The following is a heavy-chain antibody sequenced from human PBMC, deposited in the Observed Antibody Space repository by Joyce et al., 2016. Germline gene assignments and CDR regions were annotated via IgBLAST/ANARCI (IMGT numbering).Heavy chain of an antibody. Sequence: EVQLVESGGGLVQPGGSLRLSCTASGFTFSSYWMHWVRQVSGKGLVWVSHISSDESSTSYAGSVKGRFTISRDNAKNTLYLHMNSLRTEDTAVYYCARTGGSYYDYYYYGLDVWGQGTTVIVSS. CDR1: GFTFSSYW. CDR3: ARTGGSYYDYYYYGLDV. J-gene: IGHJ6*02. CDR2: ISSDESST. D-gene: IGHD1-26*01. V-gene: IGHV3-74*01.